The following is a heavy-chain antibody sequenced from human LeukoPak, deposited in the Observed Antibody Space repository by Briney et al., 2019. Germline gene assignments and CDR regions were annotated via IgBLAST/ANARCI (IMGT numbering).Heavy chain of an antibody. CDR1: GFTFSSYA. D-gene: IGHD3-9*01. CDR2: ISGSGGST. CDR3: TRDLMDYDVSTGLHHYYMDV. J-gene: IGHJ6*02. V-gene: IGHV3-23*01. Sequence: PGGSLRLSCAASGFTFSSYAMSWVRQAPGKGLEWVSAISGSGGSTYYADSVKGRFTISRDNSKNTLYLQMNTLRVEDTAVYYCTRDLMDYDVSTGLHHYYMDVWGQGTTVTVPS.